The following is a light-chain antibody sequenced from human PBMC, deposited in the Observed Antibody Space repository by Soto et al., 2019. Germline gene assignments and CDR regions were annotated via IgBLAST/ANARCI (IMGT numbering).Light chain of an antibody. CDR1: SSDVGAYHS. V-gene: IGLV2-14*03. CDR2: NVS. Sequence: QSALTQPASVSGSPGQSVTIPCTGSSSDVGAYHSVSWYQQHPGKAPKLIIFNVSNRPSGVSNHFSGSKSGNTASLTISGLQAEDEADYYCSSFTDTGTVMFGGGTQLTVL. CDR3: SSFTDTGTVM. J-gene: IGLJ3*02.